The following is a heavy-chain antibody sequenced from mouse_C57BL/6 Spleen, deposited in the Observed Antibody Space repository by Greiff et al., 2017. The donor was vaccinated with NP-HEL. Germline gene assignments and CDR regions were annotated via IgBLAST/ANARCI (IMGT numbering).Heavy chain of an antibody. CDR3: ASSGYFWFAY. V-gene: IGHV1-22*01. D-gene: IGHD3-2*02. Sequence: LQESGPELVKPGASVKMSCKASGYTFTDYNMHWVKQSHGKSLEWIGYINPNNGGTSYNQKFKGKATLTVNKSSSTAYMELRSLTSEDSAVYYCASSGYFWFAYWGQGTLVTVSA. CDR1: GYTFTDYN. CDR2: INPNNGGT. J-gene: IGHJ3*01.